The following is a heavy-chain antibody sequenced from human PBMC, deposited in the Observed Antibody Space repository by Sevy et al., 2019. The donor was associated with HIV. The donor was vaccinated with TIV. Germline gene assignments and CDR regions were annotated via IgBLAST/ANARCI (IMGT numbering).Heavy chain of an antibody. V-gene: IGHV4-30-2*01. J-gene: IGHJ4*02. CDR3: VRECYYDSRTCGGPDI. CDR1: GGSISSNDHA. CDR2: VFHRGNC. Sequence: SETLSLTCDVSGGSISSNDHAWSWIRQPPGKGLEWIAYVFHRGNCYRNPSLQSRVAISVNPSKNQFSLELTSVTVADTAVYYCVRECYYDSRTCGGPDIWGQGILVTVSS. D-gene: IGHD3-22*01.